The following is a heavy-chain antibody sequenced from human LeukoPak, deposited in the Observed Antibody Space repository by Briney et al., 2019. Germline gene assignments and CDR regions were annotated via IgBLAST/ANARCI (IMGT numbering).Heavy chain of an antibody. CDR1: GFTFSSYG. CDR3: AKTTADGSGSYVLFDY. V-gene: IGHV3-30*18. J-gene: IGHJ4*02. CDR2: ISYDGSNK. Sequence: GSLRLSCAASGFTFSSYGMHWVRPAPGKGLEWVAVISYDGSNKYYADSVKGRFTISRDNSKNTLYLQMNSLRAEDTAVYYCAKTTADGSGSYVLFDYWGQGTLVTVSS. D-gene: IGHD1-26*01.